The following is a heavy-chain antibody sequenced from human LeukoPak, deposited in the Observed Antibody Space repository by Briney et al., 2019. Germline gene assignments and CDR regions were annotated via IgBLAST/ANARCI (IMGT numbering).Heavy chain of an antibody. CDR3: ARVLLGDYAIYYYYYYGMDV. CDR2: INSDGSST. D-gene: IGHD4-17*01. J-gene: IGHJ6*02. V-gene: IGHV3-74*01. CDR1: GFTFSSYW. Sequence: PGGSLRLSCAASGFTFSSYWMHWVRHAPGKGLVWVSRINSDGSSTSYADSVKGRFTISRDNAKNTLYLQMNSLRAEDTAVYYCARVLLGDYAIYYYYYYGMDVWGQGTTVTVSS.